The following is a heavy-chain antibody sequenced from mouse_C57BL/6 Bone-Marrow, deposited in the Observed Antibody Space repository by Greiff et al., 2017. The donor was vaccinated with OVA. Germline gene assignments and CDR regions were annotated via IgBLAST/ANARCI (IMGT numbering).Heavy chain of an antibody. D-gene: IGHD1-1*01. V-gene: IGHV1-50*01. CDR2: IDPSDSYT. CDR1: GYTFTSYW. CDR3: ARSPYYYGSSYAMDD. Sequence: QVQLQQSGAELVKPGASVKLSCKASGYTFTSYWMQWVKQRPGQGLEWIGEIDPSDSYTNYNQKFKGKATLTVDTSSSTAYMQLSSLTSEDSAVYYCARSPYYYGSSYAMDDWGQGTSVTVSS. J-gene: IGHJ4*01.